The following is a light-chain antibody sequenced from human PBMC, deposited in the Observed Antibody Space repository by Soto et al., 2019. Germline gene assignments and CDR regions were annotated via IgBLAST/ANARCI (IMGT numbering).Light chain of an antibody. V-gene: IGLV2-8*01. CDR3: RSYADSISVL. CDR1: SSDVGAYNY. CDR2: EVT. J-gene: IGLJ7*01. Sequence: QSALTQPPSASGSPGQSVTISCTGTSSDVGAYNYVSWYQQHPGKAPKLMIYEVTKRPSGVPDRFSGSKSGNTASLTVSGLQAEDEADYYCRSYADSISVLFGGGTQLTVL.